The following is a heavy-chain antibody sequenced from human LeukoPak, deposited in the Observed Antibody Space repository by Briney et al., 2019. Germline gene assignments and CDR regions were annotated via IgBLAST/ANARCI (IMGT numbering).Heavy chain of an antibody. V-gene: IGHV1-8*01. CDR2: MNPNSGNS. J-gene: IGHJ4*02. CDR3: ARDLIGVDVDLGY. D-gene: IGHD2/OR15-2a*01. CDR1: GYTFASYD. Sequence: ASVKVSCKASGYTFASYDINWVRQASGQGLEWMGWMNPNSGNSGYAQKFQGRVTMTKTTSITTAYMELRSLRSDDTAVYYCARDLIGVDVDLGYWGQGTLVTVSS.